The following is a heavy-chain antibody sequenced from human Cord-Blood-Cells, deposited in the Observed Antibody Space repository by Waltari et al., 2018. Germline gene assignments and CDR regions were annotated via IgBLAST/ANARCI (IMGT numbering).Heavy chain of an antibody. D-gene: IGHD6-13*01. Sequence: QVQLQQWGAGLLKPSETLSLTCAVYGGSFSGYYWSWIRQPPGKGLEWIGEIKHRGSTNTNPSLKSRVTISVEPSTNQFSLKLGSVTAADTAVYYCARGLNSSSWYTSLYWYFDLWGRGTLVTVSS. CDR3: ARGLNSSSWYTSLYWYFDL. J-gene: IGHJ2*01. CDR2: IKHRGST. V-gene: IGHV4-34*01. CDR1: GGSFSGYY.